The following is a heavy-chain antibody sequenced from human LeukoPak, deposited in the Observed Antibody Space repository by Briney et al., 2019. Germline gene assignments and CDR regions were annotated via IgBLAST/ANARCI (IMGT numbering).Heavy chain of an antibody. D-gene: IGHD6-19*01. Sequence: SETLSLTCAVYGGSFSGYYWSWIRQPPGKGLEWIGEINHSGSTNYNPSLKSRVTISVDTSKNQFSLKLSSVTAADTAVYYCARGGASSGWYPTASRSRVYQDNWFDPWGQETLVTVSS. CDR2: INHSGST. V-gene: IGHV4-34*01. J-gene: IGHJ5*02. CDR3: ARGGASSGWYPTASRSRVYQDNWFDP. CDR1: GGSFSGYY.